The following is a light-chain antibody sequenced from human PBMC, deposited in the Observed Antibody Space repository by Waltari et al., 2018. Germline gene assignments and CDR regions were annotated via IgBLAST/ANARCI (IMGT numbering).Light chain of an antibody. CDR3: QQSYGSPYT. CDR2: AAS. Sequence: IQLTKSPYPLSAPVGDRVTIACRSSQYINNYLNWYQQKPGKAPQLLIYAASSLQSGVPSRFSGTESGTDFTLTISSLQPEDFATYCCQQSYGSPYTFGQGTKVEIK. J-gene: IGKJ2*01. V-gene: IGKV1-39*01. CDR1: QYINNY.